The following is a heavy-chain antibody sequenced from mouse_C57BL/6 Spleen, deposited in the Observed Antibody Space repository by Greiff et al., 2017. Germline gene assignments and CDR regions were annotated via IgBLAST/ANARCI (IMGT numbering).Heavy chain of an antibody. CDR1: GFTFSDYG. V-gene: IGHV5-17*01. D-gene: IGHD3-2*02. J-gene: IGHJ4*01. CDR2: ISSGSSTI. Sequence: EVMLVESGGGLVQPGGSLKLSCAASGFTFSDYGMHWVRQAPEKGLEWVAYISSGSSTIYYADTVKGRFTISRDNAKNTLFLQMTSLRSEDTAMYYCARGTAQGFYAMDYWGQGTSVTVSA. CDR3: ARGTAQGFYAMDY.